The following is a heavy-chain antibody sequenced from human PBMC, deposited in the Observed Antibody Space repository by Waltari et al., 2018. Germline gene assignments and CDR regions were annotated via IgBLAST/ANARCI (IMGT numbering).Heavy chain of an antibody. D-gene: IGHD3-3*01. CDR1: GGSISSYY. J-gene: IGHJ4*02. CDR3: ARERYYDFWSGYSRTFDY. Sequence: QVQLQESGPGLVKPSETLSLTCTVSGGSISSYYWSWIRQPPGKGLEWIGYIYYSGSTNYNPSLKSRVTISVDTSKNQFSLKLSSVTAADTAVYYCARERYYDFWSGYSRTFDYWGQGTLVTVSS. CDR2: IYYSGST. V-gene: IGHV4-59*01.